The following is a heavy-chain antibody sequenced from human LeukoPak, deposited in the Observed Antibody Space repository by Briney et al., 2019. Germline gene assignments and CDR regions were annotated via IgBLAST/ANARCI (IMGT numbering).Heavy chain of an antibody. CDR3: ARAGAVVDNWFDP. D-gene: IGHD2-15*01. V-gene: IGHV1-46*01. CDR1: GYTFTNYY. CDR2: INPSGGST. Sequence: ASVKVSCKASGYTFTNYYLHWVRQAPGQGLEWMAMINPSGGSTTYAQKFQGRVTMTRDTSTSTVYMELSSLRSDDTAVYYCARAGAVVDNWFDPWGQGTLVTVSS. J-gene: IGHJ5*02.